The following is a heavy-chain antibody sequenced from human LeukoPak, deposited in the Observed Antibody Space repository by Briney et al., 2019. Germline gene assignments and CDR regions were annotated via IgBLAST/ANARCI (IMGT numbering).Heavy chain of an antibody. CDR3: ARLRGGSGWDYYYYMDV. CDR1: GFTFSSYE. CDR2: ISSSGSTI. D-gene: IGHD3-22*01. Sequence: PGGSLRLSCAASGFTFSSYEMNWVRQAPGKGLEWVSYISSSGSTIYYADSVKGRFTISRDNSKNTLYLQMNSLRAEDTAVYYCARLRGGSGWDYYYYMDVWGEGTTVTISS. V-gene: IGHV3-48*03. J-gene: IGHJ6*03.